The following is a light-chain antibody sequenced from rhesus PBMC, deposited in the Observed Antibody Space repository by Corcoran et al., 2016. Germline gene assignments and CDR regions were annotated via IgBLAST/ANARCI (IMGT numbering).Light chain of an antibody. V-gene: IGKV1-28*01. CDR3: LQHYTYPYS. J-gene: IGKJ2*01. Sequence: DIQMTQSPSSLSASVGDTVTITCRASQGISRYLIWFHQKPGKALKLLFYAASSLESGVPSRFSGSGSGTEFTLTISSLQPEDFAAYYCLQHYTYPYSFGQGTKMEIK. CDR1: QGISRY. CDR2: AAS.